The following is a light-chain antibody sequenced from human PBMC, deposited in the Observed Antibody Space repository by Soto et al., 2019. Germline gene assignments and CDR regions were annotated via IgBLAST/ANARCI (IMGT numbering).Light chain of an antibody. CDR1: QVITND. V-gene: IGKV1-17*01. CDR2: AAS. CDR3: QCYSSYPWT. Sequence: IQMTQSPSSLSASVGDRLSITCRASQVITNDLGWYQQKPGKAPKRLIYAASTLQSGVPSRFSGSGSGTEFSLTISSLQPDEFATYYCQCYSSYPWTFGQGTKVDIK. J-gene: IGKJ1*01.